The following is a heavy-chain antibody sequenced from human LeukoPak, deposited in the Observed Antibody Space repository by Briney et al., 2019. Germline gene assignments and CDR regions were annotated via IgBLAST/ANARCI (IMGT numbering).Heavy chain of an antibody. V-gene: IGHV3-30*01. D-gene: IGHD3-16*02. CDR1: GFTFSSYA. CDR3: ARPLYRCGFPYPQTLDY. CDR2: ISYDGSNK. J-gene: IGHJ4*02. Sequence: GGSLRLSCAASGFTFSSYAMHWVRQAPGKGLEWVAVISYDGSNKYYADSVKGRFTISRDNSKNTLYLQMNSLRAEDTAVYYCARPLYRCGFPYPQTLDYWGQGTLVTVSS.